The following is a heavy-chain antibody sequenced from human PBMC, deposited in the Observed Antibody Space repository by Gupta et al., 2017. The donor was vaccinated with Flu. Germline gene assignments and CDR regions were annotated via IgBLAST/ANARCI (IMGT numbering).Heavy chain of an antibody. D-gene: IGHD6-13*01. CDR2: ISSSSSYT. CDR1: GFTFSDYY. Sequence: QVQLVESGGGLVKPGGSLRLSCAASGFTFSDYYMSWIRQAPGKGLEWVSYISSSSSYTNYADSVKGRFTISRDNAKNSLYLQMNSLRAEDTAVYYCARVFPQQLVPSTWGQGTLVTVSS. J-gene: IGHJ5*02. V-gene: IGHV3-11*05. CDR3: ARVFPQQLVPST.